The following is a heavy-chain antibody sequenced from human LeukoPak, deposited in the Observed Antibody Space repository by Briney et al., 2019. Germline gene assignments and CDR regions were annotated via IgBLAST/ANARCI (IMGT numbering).Heavy chain of an antibody. J-gene: IGHJ5*02. CDR1: DGSFSGYY. CDR2: INHSGST. Sequence: SESLSLTCALYDGSFSGYYWRWIRQPPGKWREWIGEINHSGSTNYNRSIKGRVTISVDTSKDQFSRKLGCVDPSDTAVYYCARSSGSYESWGQGTLVTVSS. CDR3: ARSSGSYES. D-gene: IGHD1-26*01. V-gene: IGHV4-34*01.